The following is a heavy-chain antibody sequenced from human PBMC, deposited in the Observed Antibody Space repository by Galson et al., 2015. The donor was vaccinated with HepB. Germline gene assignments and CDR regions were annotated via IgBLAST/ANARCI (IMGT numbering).Heavy chain of an antibody. CDR3: AREGGLSHWYFDL. CDR1: GGSTSSGGYS. J-gene: IGHJ2*01. Sequence: TLSLTCAVSGGSTSSGGYSWSWIRQPPGKGLEWIGYIYHSGSTYYNPSLKSRVTISVDRSKNQFSLKLSSVTAADTAVYYCAREGGLSHWYFDLWGRGTLVTVSS. D-gene: IGHD1-26*01. V-gene: IGHV4-30-2*01. CDR2: IYHSGST.